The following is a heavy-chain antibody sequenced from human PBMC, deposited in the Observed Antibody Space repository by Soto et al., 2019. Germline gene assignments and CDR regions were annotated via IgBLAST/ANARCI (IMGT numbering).Heavy chain of an antibody. V-gene: IGHV3-7*01. CDR3: ATGNYSNPL. Sequence: PGGSLRLSCAASGFTFSRSWMSWVRQAPGKGLEWVANIKQDGSEKYYADSVKGRFTISRDNAKNLVYLQMNSLRAEDTAVYSCATGNYSNPLGGQGTLVTVSS. D-gene: IGHD4-4*01. CDR2: IKQDGSEK. J-gene: IGHJ4*02. CDR1: GFTFSRSW.